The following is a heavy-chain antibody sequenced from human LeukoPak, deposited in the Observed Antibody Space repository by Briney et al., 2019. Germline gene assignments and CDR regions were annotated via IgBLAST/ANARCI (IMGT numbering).Heavy chain of an antibody. CDR1: GFTFSSYS. Sequence: GGSLRLSCAASGFTFSSYSMNWVRQAPGKGLEWVSSISSSSSYIYYADSVKGRFTISRDNAKNSLYLQMNSLRAEDTAVYYCARVLRDYDFWCGYYTVDYWGQGTLVTVSS. J-gene: IGHJ4*02. D-gene: IGHD3-3*01. V-gene: IGHV3-21*01. CDR3: ARVLRDYDFWCGYYTVDY. CDR2: ISSSSSYI.